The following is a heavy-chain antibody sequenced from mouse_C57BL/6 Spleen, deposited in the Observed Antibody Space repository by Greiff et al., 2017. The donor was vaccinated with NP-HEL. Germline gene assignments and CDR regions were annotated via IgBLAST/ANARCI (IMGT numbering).Heavy chain of an antibody. CDR2: IRLKSDNYAT. CDR1: GFTFSNYW. J-gene: IGHJ2*01. Sequence: EVKLMESGGGLVQPGGSMKLSCVASGFTFSNYWMNWVRQSPEKGLEWVAQIRLKSDNYATHYAESVKGRFTISRDDSKSSVYLQMNNLRAEDTGIYYCTGEITTSLYYFDYWGQGTTLTVSS. D-gene: IGHD1-1*01. CDR3: TGEITTSLYYFDY. V-gene: IGHV6-3*01.